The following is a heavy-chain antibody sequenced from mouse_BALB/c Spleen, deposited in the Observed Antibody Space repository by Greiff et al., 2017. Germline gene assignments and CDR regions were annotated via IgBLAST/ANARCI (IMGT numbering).Heavy chain of an antibody. CDR2: IRNKANGYTT. CDR1: GFTFTDYY. J-gene: IGHJ2*01. Sequence: EVKVVESGGGLVQPGGSLRLSCATSGFTFTDYYMSWVRQPSGKALEWLGFIRNKANGYTTEYSASVKGRFTISRDNSQSILYLQMNTLRAEDSATYYCARTNYYGSSYYFDYWGQGTTLTVSS. V-gene: IGHV7-3*02. CDR3: ARTNYYGSSYYFDY. D-gene: IGHD1-1*01.